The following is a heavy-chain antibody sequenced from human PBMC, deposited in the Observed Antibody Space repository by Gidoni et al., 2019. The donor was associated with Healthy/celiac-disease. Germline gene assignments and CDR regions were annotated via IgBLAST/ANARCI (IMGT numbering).Heavy chain of an antibody. D-gene: IGHD3-10*01. CDR3: ARVGDYYGSGSYYKIDRWFDP. V-gene: IGHV4-30-4*01. CDR2: IYYSGST. Sequence: QVQLQESGPGLVKPSPTLSITCTIHGGSISSGDYYCRWFRQPPGKGLEWIGYIYYSGSTYYNPSLKSRVTISVDTSKNQCSLKLSSVTAAETAVYYCARVGDYYGSGSYYKIDRWFDPWGQGTLVTVSS. J-gene: IGHJ5*02. CDR1: GGSISSGDYY.